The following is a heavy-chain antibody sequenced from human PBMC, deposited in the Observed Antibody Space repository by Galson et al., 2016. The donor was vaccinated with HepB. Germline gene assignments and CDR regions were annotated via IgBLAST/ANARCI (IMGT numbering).Heavy chain of an antibody. V-gene: IGHV4-31*03. CDR2: IYYSGST. CDR3: ARGAGYGSGNYPSYFDY. CDR1: GGSLSSGGFY. J-gene: IGHJ4*02. Sequence: TLSLTCTVSGGSLSSGGFYWSWIRQHPGKGLEWIGYIYYSGSTYDSPYLKSRVTISVDTSKNQFSLNLSSVTAAGTAVYFCARGAGYGSGNYPSYFDYWGQGTLVTVSS. D-gene: IGHD3-10*01.